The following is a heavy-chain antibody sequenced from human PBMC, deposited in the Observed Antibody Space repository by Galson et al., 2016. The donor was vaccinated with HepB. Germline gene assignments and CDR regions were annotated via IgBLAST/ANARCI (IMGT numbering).Heavy chain of an antibody. J-gene: IGHJ5*02. CDR2: ISSSSSTI. D-gene: IGHD3-3*01. V-gene: IGHV3-48*02. Sequence: SLRLSCAGTGFTFSSYNMNWDRQAPGKGLDWISYISSSSSTIYYADSVNGRLTIYRENAKNSLYPQMNSMRDEDTAVYYCARESISIFGEMIHNWFDPWGQGTLVTFSS. CDR1: GFTFSSYN. CDR3: ARESISIFGEMIHNWFDP.